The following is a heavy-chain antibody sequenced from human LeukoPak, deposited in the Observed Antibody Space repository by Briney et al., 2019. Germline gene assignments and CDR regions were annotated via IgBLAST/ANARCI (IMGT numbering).Heavy chain of an antibody. V-gene: IGHV1-8*01. CDR1: GYTFPTYY. Sequence: GASVKVSCKASGYTFPTYYINWVRQATGQGLEWMGWVNPNSGDTEYPQKFQGRVTLTRDTSINTAYMQLTSLRSDDTAVYYCVVSRGQHCSAGRCPDYWGQGTLVIVSS. J-gene: IGHJ4*02. CDR3: VVSRGQHCSAGRCPDY. D-gene: IGHD2-15*01. CDR2: VNPNSGDT.